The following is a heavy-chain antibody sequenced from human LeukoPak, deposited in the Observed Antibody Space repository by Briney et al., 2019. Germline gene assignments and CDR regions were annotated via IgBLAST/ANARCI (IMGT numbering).Heavy chain of an antibody. Sequence: ASVKVSCKASGYTFTSYDINWVRQATGQGLEWMGWMNPNSGNTGYAQKFQGRVTITRNTSISTAYMELSSLRSEDTAVYYCARVVAARHPVDYWGQGTLVTVSS. J-gene: IGHJ4*02. D-gene: IGHD2-15*01. CDR2: MNPNSGNT. CDR3: ARVVAARHPVDY. CDR1: GYTFTSYD. V-gene: IGHV1-8*03.